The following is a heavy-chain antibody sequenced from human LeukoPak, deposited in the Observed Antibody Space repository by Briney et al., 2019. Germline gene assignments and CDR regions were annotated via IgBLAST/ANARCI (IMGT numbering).Heavy chain of an antibody. J-gene: IGHJ5*02. CDR2: IHTSGTT. V-gene: IGHV4-4*07. Sequence: SETLSLTCTVSGDSMRSFYWSFIRQPAGQGLEWMGRIHTSGTTWYNASLKSRVAMSVDTSKNQFSLRLTSVTAADTAVYYCARGDLYDGGGRNWFDPWGQGTLVTVSS. D-gene: IGHD3-16*01. CDR3: ARGDLYDGGGRNWFDP. CDR1: GDSMRSFY.